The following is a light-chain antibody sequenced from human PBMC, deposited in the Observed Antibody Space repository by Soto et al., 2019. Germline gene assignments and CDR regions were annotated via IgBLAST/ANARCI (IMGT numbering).Light chain of an antibody. CDR2: ATS. CDR1: QGIAPY. V-gene: IGKV1-27*01. Sequence: DVQMTQSPSSLSAFVGDRVTITFRASQGIAPYLAWFQQNPGKVPKLLIYATSTLQSGVPSRFSGSGSGTDFTLTINSLQREDVGTYYCQKYNSAPLTFGGGTKVEIK. J-gene: IGKJ4*01. CDR3: QKYNSAPLT.